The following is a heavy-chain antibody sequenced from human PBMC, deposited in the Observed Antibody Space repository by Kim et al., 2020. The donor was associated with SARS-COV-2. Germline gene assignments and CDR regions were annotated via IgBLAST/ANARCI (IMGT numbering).Heavy chain of an antibody. J-gene: IGHJ6*02. D-gene: IGHD6-6*01. CDR1: GGSISSSSYY. V-gene: IGHV4-39*01. CDR3: ARGSIEGEYSSWSPHYYYYGMDV. Sequence: SETLSLTCTVSGGSISSSSYYWGWIRQPPGKGLEWIGSIYYSGSTYYNPSLKSRVTISVDTSKNQFSLKLSSVTAADTAVYYCARGSIEGEYSSWSPHYYYYGMDVWGQGTTVTVSS. CDR2: IYYSGST.